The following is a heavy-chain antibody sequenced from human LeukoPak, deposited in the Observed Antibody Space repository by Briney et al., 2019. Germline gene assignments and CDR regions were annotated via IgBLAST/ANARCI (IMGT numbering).Heavy chain of an antibody. CDR2: IDNYGDGT. CDR3: VKMDSRDY. V-gene: IGHV3-64D*06. Sequence: GGSLRLSCLASRFSFRNYAMHWVRQAPGKGLEYVSAIDNYGDGTYYADSVKGRFTFSRDISKNTLYLQMSSLRAEDTAVYYCVKMDSRDYWGQGTLVIVSS. D-gene: IGHD3/OR15-3a*01. CDR1: RFSFRNYA. J-gene: IGHJ4*02.